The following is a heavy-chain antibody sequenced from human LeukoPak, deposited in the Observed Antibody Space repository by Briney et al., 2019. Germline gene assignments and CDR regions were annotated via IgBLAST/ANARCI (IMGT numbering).Heavy chain of an antibody. J-gene: IGHJ6*03. D-gene: IGHD2-2*01. V-gene: IGHV3-66*02. CDR2: IYSGGST. Sequence: GGSLRLSCAASGFTVSSNYMSWVRQAPGKGLEWVSVIYSGGSTYYADSVKGRLTITRDTSKNALYLQISSLRAEDTAVYYCARVGTNIVVVPAAMPPAIYYYYYMDVWGKGTTVTVSS. CDR1: GFTVSSNY. CDR3: ARVGTNIVVVPAAMPPAIYYYYYMDV.